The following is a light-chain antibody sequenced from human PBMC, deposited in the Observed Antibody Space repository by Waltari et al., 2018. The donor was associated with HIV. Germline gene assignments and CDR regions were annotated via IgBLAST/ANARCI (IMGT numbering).Light chain of an antibody. CDR2: DVS. CDR1: SSDIGVYDY. J-gene: IGLJ2*01. V-gene: IGLV2-14*03. CDR3: SSYTITGTLI. Sequence: QSALTQPAPVSGSPGQSITISCTGTSSDIGVYDYISWYQQHPGRAPKVLIHDVSARPSGISNRFSGSKSGNTASLTISGLQAADEADYYCSSYTITGTLIFGGGTKLTVL.